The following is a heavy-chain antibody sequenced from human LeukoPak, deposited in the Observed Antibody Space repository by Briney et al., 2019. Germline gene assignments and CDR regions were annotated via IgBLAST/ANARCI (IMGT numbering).Heavy chain of an antibody. CDR3: ARDSLSKALDI. Sequence: GGSLRLSCAPSGFTVSSYAMHWVRQAPRKGLEGVAVISYDGSNKYYADSVKGRFTISRDNSKNTLCLQMNSLRAEDTAVYYCARDSLSKALDIWGQGTMVTVSS. V-gene: IGHV3-30-3*01. D-gene: IGHD2-2*01. CDR1: GFTVSSYA. J-gene: IGHJ3*02. CDR2: ISYDGSNK.